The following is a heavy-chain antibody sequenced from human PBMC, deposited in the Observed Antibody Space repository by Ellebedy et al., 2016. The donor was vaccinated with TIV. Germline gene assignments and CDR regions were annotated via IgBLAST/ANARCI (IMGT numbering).Heavy chain of an antibody. CDR1: GYTFTSYY. Sequence: ASVKVSXKASGYTFTSYYMHWVRQAPGQGLEWMGIINPSGGSTSYAQKFQGRVTMTRDTSISTAYMELSRLRSDDTAVYYCARGTRAGFFWGQGTLVTVSS. CDR3: ARGTRAGFF. CDR2: INPSGGST. J-gene: IGHJ4*02. D-gene: IGHD2-8*01. V-gene: IGHV1-46*01.